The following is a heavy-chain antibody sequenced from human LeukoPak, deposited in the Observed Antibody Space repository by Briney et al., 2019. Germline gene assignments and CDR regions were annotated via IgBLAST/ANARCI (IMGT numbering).Heavy chain of an antibody. CDR3: ARANYYGSGSYYSPKNWFDP. D-gene: IGHD3-10*01. Sequence: SETLSLTCTVSGGSVSSGSYYWSWIRQPAGKGLEWIGRIYTSGSTNYNPSLKSRVTISVDTSKNQFSLKLSSVTAADTAVYYCARANYYGSGSYYSPKNWFDPWGQGTLVTVSS. V-gene: IGHV4-61*02. CDR2: IYTSGST. J-gene: IGHJ5*02. CDR1: GGSVSSGSYY.